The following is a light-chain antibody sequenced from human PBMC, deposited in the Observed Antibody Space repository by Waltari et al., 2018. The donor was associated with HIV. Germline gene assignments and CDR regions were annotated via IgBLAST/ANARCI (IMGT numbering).Light chain of an antibody. CDR3: QQYKTSSPWT. Sequence: DIQMTQSPPTLSSSVGDRVTITCRASQSIDTWLAWYQQKAGRAPKLLIYKASSLESGVPSRFSGSGSGTEFTLTISSLQPDDFATYYCQQYKTSSPWTFGQGP. CDR1: QSIDTW. V-gene: IGKV1-5*03. J-gene: IGKJ1*01. CDR2: KAS.